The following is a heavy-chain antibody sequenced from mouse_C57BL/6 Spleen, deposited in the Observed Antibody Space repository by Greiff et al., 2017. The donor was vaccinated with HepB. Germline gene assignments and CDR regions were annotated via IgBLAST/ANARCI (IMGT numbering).Heavy chain of an antibody. CDR2: ISYSGST. D-gene: IGHD2-4*01. J-gene: IGHJ1*03. Sequence: QLKESGPGLAKPSQPLSLTCSVTGYSITSDYWNWIRKFPGNKLEYMGYISYSGSTYYNPSLKSRISITRDTSKNQYYLQLNSVTTEDTATYYCARYYDYDGGYFDVWGTGTTVTVSS. CDR1: GYSITSDY. CDR3: ARYYDYDGGYFDV. V-gene: IGHV3-8*01.